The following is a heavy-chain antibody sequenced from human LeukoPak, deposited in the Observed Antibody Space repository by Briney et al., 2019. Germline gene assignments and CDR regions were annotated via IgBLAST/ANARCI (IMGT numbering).Heavy chain of an antibody. Sequence: GGSLRLSCAASGFSFSTYAMSWVRQAPGKGLGWVSTISGSGDNTYYADSLKGRFTISRDSSKNTLYLQMNSLRAEDTAVYYCAKQTRTTTAPDYWGQGTLVTVSS. D-gene: IGHD1-1*01. CDR1: GFSFSTYA. CDR2: ISGSGDNT. CDR3: AKQTRTTTAPDY. J-gene: IGHJ4*02. V-gene: IGHV3-23*01.